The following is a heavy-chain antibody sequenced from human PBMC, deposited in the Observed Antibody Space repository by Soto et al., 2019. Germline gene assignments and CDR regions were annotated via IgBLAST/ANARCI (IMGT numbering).Heavy chain of an antibody. CDR1: GYTFTGYY. D-gene: IGHD6-6*01. CDR3: ARVRIAARLDYYYGMDV. CDR2: INPNSGGT. Sequence: QVQLVQSGAEVKKPGASVKVSCKASGYTFTGYYMHWVRQAPGQGLEWMGWINPNSGGTNYAQKFQGWVTMTRDTSISTAYMGLSRLRSDDTAVYYCARVRIAARLDYYYGMDVWGQGTTVTVSS. J-gene: IGHJ6*02. V-gene: IGHV1-2*04.